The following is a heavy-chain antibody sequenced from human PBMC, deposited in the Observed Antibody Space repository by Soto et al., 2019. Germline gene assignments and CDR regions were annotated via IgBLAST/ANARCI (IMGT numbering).Heavy chain of an antibody. Sequence: SVKVSCKASGGTFSSYAISWVRQAPGQGLEWMGGIIPIFGTANYAQKFQGRVTITADKSTSTAYMELSSLRSEDTAVYYCARDNGGVTPLWDYYYYGMDVWGQGTTVTVSS. CDR2: IIPIFGTA. CDR1: GGTFSSYA. J-gene: IGHJ6*02. CDR3: ARDNGGVTPLWDYYYYGMDV. D-gene: IGHD2-21*02. V-gene: IGHV1-69*06.